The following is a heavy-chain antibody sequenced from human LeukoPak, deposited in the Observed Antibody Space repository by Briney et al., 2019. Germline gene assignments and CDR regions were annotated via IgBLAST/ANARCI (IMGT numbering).Heavy chain of an antibody. CDR1: GFSLSTSGVG. J-gene: IGHJ3*02. CDR2: IYWNDDR. CDR3: AHRGYGFWSGYYDDDAFDI. Sequence: ESGPTLVKPTQTLTLTCTFSGFSLSTSGVGVGWIRQPPGKALEWLAVIYWNDDRRYSPSLKSRLTITNDTSKNQVVLAMTNMDPVDTATYYCAHRGYGFWSGYYDDDAFDIWGQGTMVTVSS. V-gene: IGHV2-5*01. D-gene: IGHD3-3*01.